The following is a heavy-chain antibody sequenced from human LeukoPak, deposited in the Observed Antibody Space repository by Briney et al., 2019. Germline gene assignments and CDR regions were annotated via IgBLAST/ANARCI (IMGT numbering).Heavy chain of an antibody. Sequence: GGSLRLSCAASGFTFSDYYMSWIRQAPGKGLEWVSSISSSSSYIYYADSVKGRFTVSRDNSKNTLYLQMNSPRAEDTAVYYCAKDRGRRIVVVPATKWGTFDYWGQGTLVTVSS. CDR1: GFTFSDYY. J-gene: IGHJ4*02. CDR2: ISSSSSYI. V-gene: IGHV3-11*06. D-gene: IGHD2-2*01. CDR3: AKDRGRRIVVVPATKWGTFDY.